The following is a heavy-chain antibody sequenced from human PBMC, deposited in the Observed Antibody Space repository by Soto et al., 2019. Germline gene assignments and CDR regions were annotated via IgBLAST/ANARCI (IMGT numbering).Heavy chain of an antibody. V-gene: IGHV3-33*01. CDR2: IWYDGSNK. J-gene: IGHJ6*02. CDR1: GFTFSSYG. CDR3: AREWSYSYYGMDV. D-gene: IGHD2-8*01. Sequence: QVQLVESGGGVVQPGRSLRLSCAASGFTFSSYGMHWVRQAPGKGLEWVAVIWYDGSNKYYADSVKGRFTISRDNSKNTLYLQMNSLRAEDTAVCYCAREWSYSYYGMDVWGQGTTVTVSS.